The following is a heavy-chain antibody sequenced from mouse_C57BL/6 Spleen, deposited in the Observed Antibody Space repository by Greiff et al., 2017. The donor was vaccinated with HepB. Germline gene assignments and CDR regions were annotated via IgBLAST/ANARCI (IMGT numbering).Heavy chain of an antibody. CDR2: IYPGDGDT. V-gene: IGHV1-82*01. CDR3: AIGKILRSYWYFDV. CDR1: GYAFSSSW. Sequence: QVQLQQSGPELVKPGASVKISCKASGYAFSSSWMNWVKQRPGKGLEWIGRIYPGDGDTNYNGKFKGKATLTADKSSSTAYMQLSSLTSEDSAVYFCAIGKILRSYWYFDVWGTGTTVTVSS. J-gene: IGHJ1*03. D-gene: IGHD1-1*01.